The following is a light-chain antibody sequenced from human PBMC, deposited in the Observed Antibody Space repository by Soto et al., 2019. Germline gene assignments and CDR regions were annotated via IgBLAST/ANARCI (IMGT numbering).Light chain of an antibody. V-gene: IGKV1-12*01. CDR3: LQTTSFPWT. CDR2: ASS. Sequence: DIQMTQSPSSVSAAVGDGFTITCRASQGIGNWLAWYQQRPGKAPKLLIYASSTLQSGVPSRFSGSGSGTDFALTISSLQPEDCATYWCLQTTSFPWTFGQGTKV. CDR1: QGIGNW. J-gene: IGKJ1*01.